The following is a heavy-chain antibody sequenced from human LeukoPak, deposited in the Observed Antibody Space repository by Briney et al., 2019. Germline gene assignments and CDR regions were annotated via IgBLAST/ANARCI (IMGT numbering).Heavy chain of an antibody. CDR1: GGTFSSYA. CDR3: ARCRSLGYYYYMDV. V-gene: IGHV1-69*05. J-gene: IGHJ6*03. D-gene: IGHD7-27*01. Sequence: SVKVSCKASGGTFSSYAISWVRQAPGQGLEWMGGIIPIFGTANYAQKFQGRVTITTDESTSTAYMELSNLRSEDTAVYYCARCRSLGYYYYMDVWGKGTTVTVSS. CDR2: IIPIFGTA.